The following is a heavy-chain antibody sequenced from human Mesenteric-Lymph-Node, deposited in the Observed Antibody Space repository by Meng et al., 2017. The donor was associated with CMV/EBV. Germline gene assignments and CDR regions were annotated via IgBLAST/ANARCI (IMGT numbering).Heavy chain of an antibody. Sequence: SETLSLTCSVSGYSITSGYSWGWIRQPPGKGLEWIASIYHSGITYYNPSLKSRVTMSVDTSKNQFSLRLSSVTTADTAMYYCARDCSSISCYMGGYYHYYGMDVWGQGTTVTVSS. J-gene: IGHJ6*02. CDR1: GYSITSGYS. CDR2: IYHSGIT. CDR3: ARDCSSISCYMGGYYHYYGMDV. D-gene: IGHD2-2*01. V-gene: IGHV4-38-2*02.